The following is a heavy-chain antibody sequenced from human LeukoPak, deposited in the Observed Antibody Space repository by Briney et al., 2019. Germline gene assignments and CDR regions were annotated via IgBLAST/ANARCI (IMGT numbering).Heavy chain of an antibody. V-gene: IGHV3-73*01. D-gene: IGHD3-22*01. J-gene: IGHJ4*02. Sequence: GGSLRLSCAASGFTFSGSAMHWVRKAPGQGLEWVGRIRSKANRYATAYAASLKGRFTISRDDSKNTAYLQMNSLKTEDTAVYYCTRLPYYYDSNGYPFNDYWGQGTLVTVSS. CDR1: GFTFSGSA. CDR3: TRLPYYYDSNGYPFNDY. CDR2: IRSKANRYAT.